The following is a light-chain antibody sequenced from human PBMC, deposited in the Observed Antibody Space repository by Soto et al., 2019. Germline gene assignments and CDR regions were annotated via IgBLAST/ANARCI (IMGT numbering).Light chain of an antibody. V-gene: IGKV3-11*01. Sequence: EIVLTQSPATLSLSPGERATLSCRASQSVSSYLAWYQQKPGQDPRLLIYDASNRATGIPARFSGSGSGTDFTLTISSLEPEDFAVYYCQQRRNWLYTFGQGTKLEIK. CDR2: DAS. CDR1: QSVSSY. J-gene: IGKJ2*01. CDR3: QQRRNWLYT.